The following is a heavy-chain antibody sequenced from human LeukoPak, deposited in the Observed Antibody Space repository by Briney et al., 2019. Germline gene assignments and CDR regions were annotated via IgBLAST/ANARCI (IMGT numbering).Heavy chain of an antibody. CDR1: GLTFSSHG. CDR3: AKEHYDILTGYYGASDY. CDR2: ISYVGSNK. J-gene: IGHJ4*02. V-gene: IGHV3-30*18. Sequence: QAGGSLRLSWAASGLTFSSHGMHSVRQAAGKGLEWVAVISYVGSNKYYADSVKGRFTISRDNSKNTLYLQMNSLRAEDTAMYYCAKEHYDILTGYYGASDYWGQGTLVTVSS. D-gene: IGHD3-9*01.